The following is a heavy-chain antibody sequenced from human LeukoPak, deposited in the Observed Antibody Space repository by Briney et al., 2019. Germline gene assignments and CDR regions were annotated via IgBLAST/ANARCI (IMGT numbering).Heavy chain of an antibody. J-gene: IGHJ5*01. D-gene: IGHD3-10*01. V-gene: IGHV4-34*01. CDR3: ARRPRGVIIKTWFDS. CDR1: GGSFSGYY. CDR2: INHSGST. Sequence: SETLSLTCAVYGGSFSGYYWSWIRQPPGKGLEWIGEINHSGSTNYNPSLKSRVTILLDTSKNQFSLNLSSVTAADTAVYYCARRPRGVIIKTWFDSWGQGTLVTVSS.